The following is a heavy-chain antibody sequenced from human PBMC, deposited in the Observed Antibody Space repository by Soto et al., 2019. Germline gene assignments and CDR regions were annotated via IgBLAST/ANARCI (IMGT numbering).Heavy chain of an antibody. CDR1: GFTFSRYG. Sequence: QVQLVESGGGVVQPGRSLRLYCAASGFTFSRYGMQWVRQAPGKGLEWVAVISYDGSNKYYADSVKGRFTISRDNSKNTLYLQMNSLRAEDAAVYYCAKQTTVTGGDGMDVWGQGTTVTVSS. J-gene: IGHJ6*02. CDR2: ISYDGSNK. CDR3: AKQTTVTGGDGMDV. V-gene: IGHV3-30*18. D-gene: IGHD4-17*01.